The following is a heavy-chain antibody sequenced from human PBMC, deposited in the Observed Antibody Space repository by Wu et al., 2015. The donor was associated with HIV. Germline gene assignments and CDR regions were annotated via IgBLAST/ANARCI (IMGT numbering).Heavy chain of an antibody. J-gene: IGHJ4*02. CDR1: GGTFSSYS. Sequence: QVQLVQSGAEVKKPGSSVKVSCKASGGTFSSYSISWVRQAPGQGLEWMGRVIPVFGKANYAQKFQGRVTMTADESTTTAYMELSSLTSEYTAVYYCARARVPRDDYNRDFDYWGQGTLVTVSS. CDR2: VIPVFGKA. CDR3: ARARVPRDDYNRDFDY. V-gene: IGHV1-69*13. D-gene: IGHD5-24*01.